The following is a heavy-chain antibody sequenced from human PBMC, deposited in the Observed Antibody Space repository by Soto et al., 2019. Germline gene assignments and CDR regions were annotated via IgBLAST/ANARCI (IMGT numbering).Heavy chain of an antibody. CDR3: TTDLPALYYYYSSGYRGLNDAFDI. D-gene: IGHD3-22*01. J-gene: IGHJ3*02. CDR2: IKSKTDGGTT. Sequence: SVSTAWMNWVRQAPGKGLEWVGRIKSKTDGGTTDYAAPVKGRFTISRDDSKNTLYLQMNSLKTEDTAVYYCTTDLPALYYYYSSGYRGLNDAFDIWGQGTMVTVSS. CDR1: SVSTAW. V-gene: IGHV3-15*07.